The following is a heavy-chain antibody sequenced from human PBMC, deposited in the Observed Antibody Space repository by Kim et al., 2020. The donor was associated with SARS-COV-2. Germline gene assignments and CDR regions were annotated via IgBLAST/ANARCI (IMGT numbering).Heavy chain of an antibody. V-gene: IGHV4-34*01. CDR3: ARGKYSSSWYGTKNYFDY. J-gene: IGHJ4*02. CDR2: INQSGST. D-gene: IGHD6-13*01. Sequence: SETLSLTCAVYGGSFSGYYWSWIRQPPGKGLEWIGEINQSGSTNYNPSLKSRVTISVDTSKNQFSLKLSSVTAADTALYYCARGKYSSSWYGTKNYFDYLGQGTLVTVSS. CDR1: GGSFSGYY.